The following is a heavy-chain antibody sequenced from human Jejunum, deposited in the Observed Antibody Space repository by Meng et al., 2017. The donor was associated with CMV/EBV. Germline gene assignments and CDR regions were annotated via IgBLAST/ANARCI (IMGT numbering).Heavy chain of an antibody. CDR2: ISPYNDNT. CDR3: ARDHRDYDFGNDPYNPYYYGMDV. J-gene: IGHJ6*02. D-gene: IGHD3-3*01. Sequence: WVRPAPGQGLEWMGWISPYNDNTQYAQKVQGRVTMPADTSTSTAYMEVRSLRSDDTAVYYCARDHRDYDFGNDPYNPYYYGMDVWGQGTTVTVSS. V-gene: IGHV1-18*01.